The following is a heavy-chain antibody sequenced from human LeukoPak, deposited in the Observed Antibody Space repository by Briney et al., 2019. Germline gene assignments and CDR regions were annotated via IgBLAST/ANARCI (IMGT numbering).Heavy chain of an antibody. CDR3: AKRQVNAPFQH. J-gene: IGHJ1*01. CDR1: GFTFSSYA. V-gene: IGHV3-23*01. D-gene: IGHD2-2*01. CDR2: ISGSGGST. Sequence: AGGSLRLSCAASGFTFSSYAMSWVRQAPGKGLEWVSAISGSGGSTYYADSVKGRFTISRDSSKNILFLQMNSLRAEDTAVYYCAKRQVNAPFQHWGQGTLVTVSS.